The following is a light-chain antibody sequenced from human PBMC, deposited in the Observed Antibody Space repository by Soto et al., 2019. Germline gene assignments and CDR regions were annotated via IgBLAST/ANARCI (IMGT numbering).Light chain of an antibody. CDR1: HVISNW. CDR3: QQANDFPYT. CDR2: AAS. V-gene: IGKV1-12*01. Sequence: DIQMTQSPSSVSASVGDTVNITCRASHVISNWLAWYQQRAGKAPKLLIYAASRLQSGVPSRFSGSGSGLDFTLTISGLQTEDVASYYCQQANDFPYTFGQGTKLEI. J-gene: IGKJ2*01.